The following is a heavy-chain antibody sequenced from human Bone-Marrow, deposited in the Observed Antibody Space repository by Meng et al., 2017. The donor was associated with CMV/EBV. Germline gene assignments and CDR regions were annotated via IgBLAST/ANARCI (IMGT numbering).Heavy chain of an antibody. V-gene: IGHV5-51*01. Sequence: GGSLRLSCKGSGYSFTSYWIGWVRQMPGKGLEWMGIIYPGDSDTRYSPSFQGQVTISADKSISTDYLQWSSLKASDTAMYYCARVNVLRYPSGGMDVWGQGTTVTVSS. CDR2: IYPGDSDT. J-gene: IGHJ6*02. D-gene: IGHD3-9*01. CDR3: ARVNVLRYPSGGMDV. CDR1: GYSFTSYW.